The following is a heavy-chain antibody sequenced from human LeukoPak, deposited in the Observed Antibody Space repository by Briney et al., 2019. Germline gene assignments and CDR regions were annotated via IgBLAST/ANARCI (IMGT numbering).Heavy chain of an antibody. CDR3: ARSRMTTVVRGAFDI. V-gene: IGHV4-34*01. Sequence: SETLSLTCAVYGGSFSGYYWSWIRQPPGKGLEWIGEINHSGSTNYNPSLKSRVTISVDTSKNQFSLKLSSVSAAATAVYYCARSRMTTVVRGAFDIWGQGTMVTVSS. D-gene: IGHD4-23*01. CDR2: INHSGST. CDR1: GGSFSGYY. J-gene: IGHJ3*02.